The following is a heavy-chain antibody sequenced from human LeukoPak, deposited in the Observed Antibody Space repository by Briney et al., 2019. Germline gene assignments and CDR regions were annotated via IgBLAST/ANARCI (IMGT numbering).Heavy chain of an antibody. CDR1: GFTFSSYG. CDR2: IWYDGSNK. CDR3: ARGISGSYGRDY. V-gene: IGHV3-33*01. J-gene: IGHJ4*02. D-gene: IGHD1-26*01. Sequence: GRSLRLSCAASGFTFSSYGMHWVRQAPGKGLEWVAVIWYDGSNKYYADSVKGRFTISRDNSKNTLYLQMSSLTAEDTAVYYCARGISGSYGRDYWGQGTLVTVSS.